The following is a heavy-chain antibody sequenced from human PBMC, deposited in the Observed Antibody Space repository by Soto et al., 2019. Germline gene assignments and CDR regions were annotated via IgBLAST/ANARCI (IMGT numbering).Heavy chain of an antibody. V-gene: IGHV3-23*01. Sequence: GGSLRLSCAASGFTFSSYAMSWVRQAPGKGLEWVSAISGSGGSTYYADSVKGRFTISRDNSKNTLYLQMNSLRAEDTAVYYCAKDWIPSYSGSYRLLNWFDPWGQGTLVTVSS. CDR1: GFTFSSYA. J-gene: IGHJ5*02. D-gene: IGHD1-26*01. CDR2: ISGSGGST. CDR3: AKDWIPSYSGSYRLLNWFDP.